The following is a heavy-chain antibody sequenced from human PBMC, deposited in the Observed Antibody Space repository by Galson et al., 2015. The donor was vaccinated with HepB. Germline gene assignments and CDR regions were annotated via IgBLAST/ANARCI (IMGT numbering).Heavy chain of an antibody. V-gene: IGHV3-48*04. Sequence: SLRLSCAASGFAFSNSNMNWVRQAPGKGLEWVSYISGSSDTIYYADSVKGRFTISRDNAKESLYLQMNSLRAEDTALYYCVSATNGWHLPGAFDSWGQGTLVTVSS. CDR2: ISGSSDTI. J-gene: IGHJ4*02. CDR3: VSATNGWHLPGAFDS. D-gene: IGHD6-19*01. CDR1: GFAFSNSN.